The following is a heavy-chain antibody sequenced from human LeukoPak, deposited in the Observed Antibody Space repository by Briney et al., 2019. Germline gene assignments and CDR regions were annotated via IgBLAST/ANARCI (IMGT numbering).Heavy chain of an antibody. CDR1: GFTVSSNY. CDR2: IYSGGST. D-gene: IGHD3-22*01. J-gene: IGHJ4*02. CDR3: ARETYYYDSSGFPSSN. V-gene: IGHV3-66*01. Sequence: GGSLRLSCAASGFTVSSNYMSWVRQAPGKGLKWVSVIYSGGSTYYADSVKGRFTISRDNAKNSLYLQMNSLRAEDTAVYYCARETYYYDSSGFPSSNWGQGTLVTVSS.